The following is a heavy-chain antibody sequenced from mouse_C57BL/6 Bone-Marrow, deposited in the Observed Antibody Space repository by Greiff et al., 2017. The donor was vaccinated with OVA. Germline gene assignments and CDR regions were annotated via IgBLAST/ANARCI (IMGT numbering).Heavy chain of an antibody. Sequence: QVQLQQSGAELVRPGTSVKLSCKASGYTFTSYWMHWVKQRPGQGLEWIGRIDPNSGGTKYNEKFKSKATLTVDKPSSTAYMQLSSLTSEDSAVYYCARRGSNYWYFDVWGTGTTVTVSS. CDR1: GYTFTSYW. D-gene: IGHD1-1*01. CDR3: ARRGSNYWYFDV. CDR2: IDPNSGGT. V-gene: IGHV1-72*01. J-gene: IGHJ1*03.